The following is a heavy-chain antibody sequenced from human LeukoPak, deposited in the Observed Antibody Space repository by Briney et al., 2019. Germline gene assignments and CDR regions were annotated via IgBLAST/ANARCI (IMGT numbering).Heavy chain of an antibody. D-gene: IGHD5-12*01. V-gene: IGHV3-9*01. CDR2: ISWNSGSI. Sequence: PGGSLRLSCAASGFTFDDYAMHWVRQAPGKGLEWVSGISWNSGSIGYADSVKGRFTISRDNAKNSLYLQMNSLRAEDTAVYYCARGHPLYSGYGDWFDPWGQGTLVTVSS. CDR1: GFTFDDYA. J-gene: IGHJ5*02. CDR3: ARGHPLYSGYGDWFDP.